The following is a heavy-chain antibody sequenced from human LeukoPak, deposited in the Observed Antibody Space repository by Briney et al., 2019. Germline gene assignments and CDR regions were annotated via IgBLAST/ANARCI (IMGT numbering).Heavy chain of an antibody. CDR3: ARLVGKGAFDI. CDR1: GYTFTGYY. CDR2: INPNSGGT. V-gene: IGHV1-2*06. Sequence: SXXVSCKASGYTFTGYYMHWVRQAPGQGLEWMGRINPNSGGTNYAQKFQGRVTMTRDTSISTAYMEPSRLRSDDTAVYYCARLVGKGAFDIWGQGTMVTVSS. J-gene: IGHJ3*02.